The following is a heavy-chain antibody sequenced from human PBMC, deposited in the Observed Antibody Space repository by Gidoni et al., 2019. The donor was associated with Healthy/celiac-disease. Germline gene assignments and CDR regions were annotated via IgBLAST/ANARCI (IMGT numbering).Heavy chain of an antibody. J-gene: IGHJ3*02. CDR2: IWYDGSNK. Sequence: QVQLVESGGGVVQPGRSLRLSCAASGFTFGSYGMHWVRQAPGKGREWVAVIWYDGSNKYYADSVKGRFTISRDNSKNTLYLQMNSLRAEDTAVYYCAKPRGWELLPGDAFDIWGQGTMVTVSS. CDR1: GFTFGSYG. V-gene: IGHV3-33*06. CDR3: AKPRGWELLPGDAFDI. D-gene: IGHD1-26*01.